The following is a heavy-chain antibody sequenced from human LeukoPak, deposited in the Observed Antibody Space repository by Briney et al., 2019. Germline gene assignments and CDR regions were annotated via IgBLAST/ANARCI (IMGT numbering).Heavy chain of an antibody. D-gene: IGHD2-2*01. V-gene: IGHV4-30-4*01. CDR3: ARQCSSTSCYGYYGMDV. CDR2: IYYSGST. J-gene: IGHJ6*02. Sequence: SQTLSLTCTVSGSSISSGDYYWSWIRQPPGKGLEWIGYIYYSGSTYYNPSLKSRVTISVDTSKNQFSLKLSSVTAADTAVYYCARQCSSTSCYGYYGMDVWGQGTTVTVSS. CDR1: GSSISSGDYY.